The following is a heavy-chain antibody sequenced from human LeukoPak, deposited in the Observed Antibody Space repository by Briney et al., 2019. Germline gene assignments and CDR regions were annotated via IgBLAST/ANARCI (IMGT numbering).Heavy chain of an antibody. V-gene: IGHV4-4*07. J-gene: IGHJ4*02. D-gene: IGHD6-19*01. CDR2: IHTRGNT. CDR1: GGSISTFY. CDR3: ASQAPGIAVADLFDY. Sequence: PSETLSLTCTVSGGSISTFYWSWIRQPAGKGLEWIGRIHTRGNTNYNPSLKSRVTMSVDTSKNQFSLKLSSVTAADTAVYYCASQAPGIAVADLFDYWGQGTLVTVSS.